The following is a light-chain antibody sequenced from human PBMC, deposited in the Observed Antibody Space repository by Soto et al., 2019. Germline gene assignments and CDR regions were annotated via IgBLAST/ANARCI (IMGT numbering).Light chain of an antibody. CDR1: QSVLDRSNNKNY. CDR2: WAS. Sequence: DIVMTQSPDSQAVSLGERAIINCKSSQSVLDRSNNKNYLTWYQQKPGQPPKPLIYWASTREFGVPDRFSGSGSGTDFTLTISSLQAEDVALYYCQQYYAIPRTFGQGTKVEIK. CDR3: QQYYAIPRT. V-gene: IGKV4-1*01. J-gene: IGKJ1*01.